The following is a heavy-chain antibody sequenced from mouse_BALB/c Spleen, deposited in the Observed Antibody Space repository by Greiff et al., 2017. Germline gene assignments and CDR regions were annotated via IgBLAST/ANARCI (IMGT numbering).Heavy chain of an antibody. Sequence: EVMLVESGGGLVQPGGSRKLSCAASGFTFSSFGMHWVRQAPEKGLEWVAYISSGSSTIYYADTVKGRFTISRDNPKNTLFLQMTSLRSEDTAMYYCARSTYDGPRYFDVWGAGTTVTVSS. J-gene: IGHJ1*01. V-gene: IGHV5-17*02. D-gene: IGHD2-3*01. CDR3: ARSTYDGPRYFDV. CDR1: GFTFSSFG. CDR2: ISSGSSTI.